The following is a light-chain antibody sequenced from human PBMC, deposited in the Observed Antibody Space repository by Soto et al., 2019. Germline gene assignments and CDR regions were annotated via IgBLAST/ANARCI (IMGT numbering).Light chain of an antibody. V-gene: IGLV2-14*01. CDR2: QVT. CDR1: SSNIGNNY. Sequence: QSVLTQPPSVSAAPGQKVTISCSGSSSNIGNNYVSWYQQLPGTAPKLMIYQVTNRPSGVSNRFSGSRSGNTASLTISGLQAEDEADYYCSSYTDSSNYVFGTGTKLTVL. J-gene: IGLJ1*01. CDR3: SSYTDSSNYV.